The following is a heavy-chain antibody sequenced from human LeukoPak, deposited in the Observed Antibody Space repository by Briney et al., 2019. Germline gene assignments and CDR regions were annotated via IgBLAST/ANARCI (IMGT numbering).Heavy chain of an antibody. Sequence: PGGSLRLSCAASGFTFSRYWMSWVRQAPGKGLGWVANIEQYGGEKHYVDSVKGRFTISRDNAKNSLYLQMNSLRAEDTAVYYCAREEGIDGSGYYYVLGYWGQGTLVTVSS. J-gene: IGHJ4*02. CDR2: IEQYGGEK. D-gene: IGHD3-22*01. V-gene: IGHV3-7*01. CDR3: AREEGIDGSGYYYVLGY. CDR1: GFTFSRYW.